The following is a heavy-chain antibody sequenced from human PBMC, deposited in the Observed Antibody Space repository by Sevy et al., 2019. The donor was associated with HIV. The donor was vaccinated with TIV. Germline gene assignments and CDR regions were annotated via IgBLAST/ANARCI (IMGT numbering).Heavy chain of an antibody. CDR1: GFTFSSYA. CDR3: AREGCSKPHDY. CDR2: FSFGCGKI. D-gene: IGHD3-10*02. Sequence: GGSLRLSCTASGFTFSSYAMSWVRQAPGKGLEWVSTFSFGCGKINYADSVKGRFTISRDNSKNTLYRQMHSLRAEDTAVYYCAREGCSKPHDYWGQGTLVTVSS. J-gene: IGHJ4*02. V-gene: IGHV3-23*01.